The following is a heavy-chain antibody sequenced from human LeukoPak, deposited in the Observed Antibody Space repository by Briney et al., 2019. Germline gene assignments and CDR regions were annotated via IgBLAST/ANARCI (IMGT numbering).Heavy chain of an antibody. CDR2: IYHSGST. Sequence: PSETLSLTCAVSGYSISSGYYWGWIRQPPGKGLEWIGSIYHSGSTYYNPSLKSRVTISVDTSKNQFSLKLSSVTAADTAVYYCASRGATIDYWGQGPLVTVSS. CDR3: ASRGATIDY. V-gene: IGHV4-38-2*01. J-gene: IGHJ4*02. D-gene: IGHD1-26*01. CDR1: GYSISSGYY.